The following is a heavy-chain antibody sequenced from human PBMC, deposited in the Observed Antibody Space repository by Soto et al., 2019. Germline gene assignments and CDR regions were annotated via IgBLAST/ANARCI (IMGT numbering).Heavy chain of an antibody. CDR2: ISDSGVST. Sequence: EVQLLESGGGLVQPGGSLRLSCAASGFTFNDYAMNWVRQAPGKGLEWVSTISDSGVSTWYADSVKGRFTISRDNSRNTLYLQMNSLRAEDTAVYYCASRIYTNCVSDLHYWGQGTLVTVSS. CDR3: ASRIYTNCVSDLHY. D-gene: IGHD4-4*01. V-gene: IGHV3-23*01. CDR1: GFTFNDYA. J-gene: IGHJ4*02.